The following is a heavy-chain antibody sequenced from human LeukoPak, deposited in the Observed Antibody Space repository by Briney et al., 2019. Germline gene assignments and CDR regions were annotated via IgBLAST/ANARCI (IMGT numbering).Heavy chain of an antibody. Sequence: GGSLRLSCAASGFTFSTYGMNWVRQAPGKGLEWVSTISTNSANTYYTDSVKGRFTISRDNSKDTLFMQMNSLRAEDTAVYYCAKDQSTIATRSFDSWGQGTLVTVSS. V-gene: IGHV3-23*01. J-gene: IGHJ4*02. D-gene: IGHD6-6*01. CDR1: GFTFSTYG. CDR2: ISTNSANT. CDR3: AKDQSTIATRSFDS.